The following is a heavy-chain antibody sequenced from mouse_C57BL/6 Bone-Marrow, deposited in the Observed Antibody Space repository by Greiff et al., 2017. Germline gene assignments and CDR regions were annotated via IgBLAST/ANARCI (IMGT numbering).Heavy chain of an antibody. J-gene: IGHJ3*01. CDR3: AREGNYGNPWFAY. V-gene: IGHV1-81*01. CDR2: IYPRSGNT. D-gene: IGHD2-1*01. CDR1: GYTFTSYG. Sequence: VQLQQSGAELARPGASVKLSCKASGYTFTSYGISWVKQRTGQGLEWIGEIYPRSGNTYYNEKLKGKATLTAAKSSSTAYMELRSLTSEDSAVYFCAREGNYGNPWFAYWGQGTLVTVSA.